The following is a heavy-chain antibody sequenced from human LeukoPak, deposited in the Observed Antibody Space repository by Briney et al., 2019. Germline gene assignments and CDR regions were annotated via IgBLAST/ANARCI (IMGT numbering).Heavy chain of an antibody. D-gene: IGHD2-8*02. V-gene: IGHV3-21*01. J-gene: IGHJ4*02. CDR2: ISRTSAYI. CDR1: GFTFSDYA. CDR3: ARDERRYCPDCSCYPGDY. Sequence: GGSLRLSCAASGFTFSDYAMKWVRQAPGKGLEWVSAISRTSAYIYYSDSVRGRFTISRDNAKNSVYLQMDSLRAEDTAVYYCARDERRYCPDCSCYPGDYWGQGTLVTVSS.